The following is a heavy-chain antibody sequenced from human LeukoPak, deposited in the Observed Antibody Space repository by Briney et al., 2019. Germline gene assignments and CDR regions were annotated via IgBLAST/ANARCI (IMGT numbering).Heavy chain of an antibody. CDR3: ASVGTKLLWFGELKNWFDP. Sequence: SETLSLTCTVSGGSISSSSYYWGWIRQPPGKGLEWIGSIYYSGSTYYNPSLKSRVTISVDTSKNQFSLKLSSVTAADTAVYYCASVGTKLLWFGELKNWFDPWGQGTLVTVSS. V-gene: IGHV4-39*01. J-gene: IGHJ5*02. CDR2: IYYSGST. CDR1: GGSISSSSYY. D-gene: IGHD3-10*01.